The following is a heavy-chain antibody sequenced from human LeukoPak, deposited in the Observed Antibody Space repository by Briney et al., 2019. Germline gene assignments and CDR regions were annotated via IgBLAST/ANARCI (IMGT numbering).Heavy chain of an antibody. J-gene: IGHJ4*02. CDR2: IKKDGSEK. CDR3: ARGTAAGVINWGIDY. Sequence: PGGSLKLSCAASGFTLRSHCMNWARQAPGKGLEWVANIKKDGSEKYYVDSVKGRFTISRDNATNSLYLQMNSLRAEDTAVYYCARGTAAGVINWGIDYWGQGTLVTVSS. CDR1: GFTLRSHC. V-gene: IGHV3-7*01. D-gene: IGHD3-16*02.